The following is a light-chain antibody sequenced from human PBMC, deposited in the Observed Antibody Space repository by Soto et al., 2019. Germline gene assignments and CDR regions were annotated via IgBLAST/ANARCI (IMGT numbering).Light chain of an antibody. J-gene: IGLJ2*01. V-gene: IGLV1-44*01. Sequence: QAVVTQPPSASGTPGQMVTISCSGSSSNIGSNTVNWYQQLPGMAPKLLIYNNSQRPSGVPDRFSGSKSGTSASLAISGLQSEDEADYYCAAWDDRLRGLEFGGGTKLTVL. CDR3: AAWDDRLRGLE. CDR1: SSNIGSNT. CDR2: NNS.